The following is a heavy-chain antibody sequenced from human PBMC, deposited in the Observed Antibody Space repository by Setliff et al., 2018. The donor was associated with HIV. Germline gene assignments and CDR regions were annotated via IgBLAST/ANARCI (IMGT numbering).Heavy chain of an antibody. D-gene: IGHD3-16*01. CDR1: GFTFSSYS. V-gene: IGHV3-23*01. Sequence: GGSLRLSCAASGFTFSSYSLSWVRQAPGKGLEWVSAISGNGYTTRSTDSVKGRFTISRDNSKTTLYLQMNSLRVEDTAVYYCAKRGGATHPDAFDMWGQGTLVTVSS. J-gene: IGHJ3*02. CDR2: ISGNGYTT. CDR3: AKRGGATHPDAFDM.